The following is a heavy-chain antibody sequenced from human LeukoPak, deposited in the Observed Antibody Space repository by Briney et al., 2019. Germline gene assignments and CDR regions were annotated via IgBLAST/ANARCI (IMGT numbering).Heavy chain of an antibody. D-gene: IGHD4-17*01. CDR1: GYTFTDYF. J-gene: IGHJ3*02. Sequence: ASVKVSCKASGYTFTDYFMNWVRQAPGQGLGWMGWINPNSGGTNSAQKFQGRVTMTRDTSISTAYMELSRLRSDDTAVYYCARESFTTVTSATDAFDIWGQGTMVTVSS. V-gene: IGHV1-2*02. CDR2: INPNSGGT. CDR3: ARESFTTVTSATDAFDI.